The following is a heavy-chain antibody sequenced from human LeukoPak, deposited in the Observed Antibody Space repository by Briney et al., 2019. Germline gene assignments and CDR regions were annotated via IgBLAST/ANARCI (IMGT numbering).Heavy chain of an antibody. CDR1: GFTFSSYA. CDR2: ISYDGSNK. Sequence: GGSLRLSCAASGFTFSSYAMHWVRQAPGKGLEWVAVISYDGSNKYYADSVKGRFTISRDNSKNTLYLQMNSLRAEDTAVYYCARGLGYCSGGSCYGEPDYYGMDVWGQGTTVTVSS. V-gene: IGHV3-30-3*01. J-gene: IGHJ6*02. D-gene: IGHD2-15*01. CDR3: ARGLGYCSGGSCYGEPDYYGMDV.